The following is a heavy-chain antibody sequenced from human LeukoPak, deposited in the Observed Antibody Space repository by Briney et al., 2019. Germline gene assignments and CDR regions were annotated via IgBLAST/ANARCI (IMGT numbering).Heavy chain of an antibody. CDR3: AKGGYCSATRCYVGKGMDD. Sequence: EGSLRLSCAASGFTFDTYGMHWVRQAPGKGLEWVAVISHDGVDKYYADSVKGRFTISRDNSKNTVSLQVNSLRAEDTAAYYCAKGGYCSATRCYVGKGMDDWGQGTLVTVSS. J-gene: IGHJ4*02. V-gene: IGHV3-30*18. D-gene: IGHD2-2*01. CDR2: ISHDGVDK. CDR1: GFTFDTYG.